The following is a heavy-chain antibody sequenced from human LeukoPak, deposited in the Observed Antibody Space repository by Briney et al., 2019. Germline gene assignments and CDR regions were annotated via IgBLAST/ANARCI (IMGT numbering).Heavy chain of an antibody. J-gene: IGHJ4*02. D-gene: IGHD3-3*01. V-gene: IGHV4-59*01. Sequence: SETLSLTCTVSHGYISTYYWNWIRQPPGKGLEWIGYIYSSGNTNYNPSLKSRVTMSVDTSKNHFSLRLSSVTPADTAVYYCARGGSRFSDWGQGTLVTVYS. CDR2: IYSSGNT. CDR3: ARGGSRFSD. CDR1: HGYISTYY.